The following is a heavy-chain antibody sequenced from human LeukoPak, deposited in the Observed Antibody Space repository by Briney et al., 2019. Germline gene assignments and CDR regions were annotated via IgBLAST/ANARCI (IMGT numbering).Heavy chain of an antibody. CDR2: ISGSGGST. V-gene: IGHV3-23*01. J-gene: IGHJ4*02. CDR3: ATDGGLLWFGELRH. D-gene: IGHD3-10*01. CDR1: GFTFSSYA. Sequence: GSRRLSCAASGFTFSSYAMSWVRQAPGKGLEWVSAISGSGGSTYYADSVKGRFTISRDNSKNTLYLQMNSLRAEDTAVYYCATDGGLLWFGELRHWGQGTLVTVSS.